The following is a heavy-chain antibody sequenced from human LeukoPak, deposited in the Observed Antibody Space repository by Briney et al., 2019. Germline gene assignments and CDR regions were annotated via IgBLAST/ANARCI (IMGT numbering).Heavy chain of an antibody. CDR2: IWYDGSNK. CDR3: ARDASVVYYYYMDV. J-gene: IGHJ6*03. V-gene: IGHV3-33*01. CDR1: GFTFSSYG. D-gene: IGHD2-2*01. Sequence: PGRSLRLSCAASGFTFSSYGMHWVRQAPGKGLEWVAVIWYDGSNKYYADSVKGRFTISRDNSKNTLYLQMNSLRDEDTAVYYCARDASVVYYYYMDVWGKGTTVTVSS.